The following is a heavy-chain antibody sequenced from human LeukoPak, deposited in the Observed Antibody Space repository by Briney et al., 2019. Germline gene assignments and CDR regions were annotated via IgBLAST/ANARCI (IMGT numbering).Heavy chain of an antibody. D-gene: IGHD5-24*01. V-gene: IGHV3-30-3*01. CDR1: GFTFSSYA. CDR2: ISYDGSNK. CDR3: ARGRMATITLFDY. J-gene: IGHJ4*02. Sequence: GGSLRLSCAASGFTFSSYAMHWVRQAPGKGLEWVAVISYDGSNKYYADSVKGRFTISRDNSKNTLYLQMNSLGAEDTAVYYCARGRMATITLFDYWGQGTLVTVSS.